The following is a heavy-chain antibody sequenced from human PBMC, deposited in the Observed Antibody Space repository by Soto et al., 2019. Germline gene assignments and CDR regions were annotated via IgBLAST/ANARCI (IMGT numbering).Heavy chain of an antibody. CDR3: VKGTAMVKYYCYYYGMDV. CDR1: GFTFSSYA. CDR2: ISSNGGST. Sequence: GGSLRLSCSASGFTFSSYAMHWVRQAPGKGLEYVSAISSNGGSTYYADSVKGRFTISRDNSKNTLYLQMSSLRAEDTAVYYCVKGTAMVKYYCYYYGMDVWGQGTTVTVSS. D-gene: IGHD5-18*01. J-gene: IGHJ6*02. V-gene: IGHV3-64D*08.